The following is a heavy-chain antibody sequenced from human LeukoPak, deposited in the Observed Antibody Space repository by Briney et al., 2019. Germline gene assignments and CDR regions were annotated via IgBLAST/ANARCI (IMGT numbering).Heavy chain of an antibody. V-gene: IGHV3-21*01. CDR2: ISSSSSYI. D-gene: IGHD1-26*01. Sequence: GGSLRLSCAASGFTFSSYAMNWVRQAPGKGLEWVSSISSSSSYIYYADSVKGRFTISRDNAKNSLYLQMNSLRAEDTAVYYCAREVPVGATTGNYYYYYMDVWGKGTTVTVSS. J-gene: IGHJ6*03. CDR1: GFTFSSYA. CDR3: AREVPVGATTGNYYYYYMDV.